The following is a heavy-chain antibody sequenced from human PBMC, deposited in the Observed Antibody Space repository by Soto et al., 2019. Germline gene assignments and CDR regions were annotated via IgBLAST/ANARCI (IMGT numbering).Heavy chain of an antibody. CDR2: ISGSGGST. CDR1: GFTFSSYA. J-gene: IGHJ6*02. CDR3: AKDGYGDYLNYYYYYGMDV. D-gene: IGHD4-17*01. Sequence: GGSLRLSCAASGFTFSSYAMSWVRQAPGKGLEWVSAISGSGGSTYYADSVKGRFTISRDNSKNTLYLQMNSLRAEDTAVYYCAKDGYGDYLNYYYYYGMDVRGRRTTVPVSS. V-gene: IGHV3-23*01.